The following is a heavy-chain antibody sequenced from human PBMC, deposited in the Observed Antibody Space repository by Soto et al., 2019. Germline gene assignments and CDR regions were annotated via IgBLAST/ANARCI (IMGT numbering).Heavy chain of an antibody. D-gene: IGHD2-8*01. CDR1: GDSISRDNYF. Sequence: QVQLQESGPGLVKPSQTLSLICTVSGDSISRDNYFWSWIRQPPGQGLEWIGYISNRGTPYYNPSLKSRVTISLDTSKNRFSLDMYSVTAADTAVYYCAREVNVVALSDAFDIWGQGTMVTVSS. V-gene: IGHV4-30-4*01. J-gene: IGHJ3*02. CDR3: AREVNVVALSDAFDI. CDR2: ISNRGTP.